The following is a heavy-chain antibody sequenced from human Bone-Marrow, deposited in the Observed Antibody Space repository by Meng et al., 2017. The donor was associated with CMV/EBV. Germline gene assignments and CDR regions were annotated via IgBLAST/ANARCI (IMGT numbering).Heavy chain of an antibody. CDR1: GFTVSSNY. CDR2: IYSGGST. D-gene: IGHD2-2*01. V-gene: IGHV3-66*02. CDR3: ARDSPRTSYCSSTSCYFDY. Sequence: GESLKISCAASGFTVSSNYMSWVRQAPGKGLEWVSVIYSGGSTYYADSVKGRFTISRDNSKNTLYLQMNSLRAEDTAVYYCARDSPRTSYCSSTSCYFDYWGQGTLVTAPQ. J-gene: IGHJ4*02.